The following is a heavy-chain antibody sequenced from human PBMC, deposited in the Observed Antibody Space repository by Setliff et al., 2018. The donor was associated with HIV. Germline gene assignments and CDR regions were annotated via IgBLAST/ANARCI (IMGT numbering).Heavy chain of an antibody. Sequence: SETLSLTCTVSGGSISSHYWSWIRQPPGKGLEWIGSIHDSGRTYYNPSLKSRVTISVDTSKNQFSLKLSSVTAADTAVYYCARRRSSGWYHYFDYWGQGTLVTVSS. J-gene: IGHJ4*02. CDR3: ARRRSSGWYHYFDY. V-gene: IGHV4-59*08. CDR1: GGSISSHY. CDR2: IHDSGRT. D-gene: IGHD6-19*01.